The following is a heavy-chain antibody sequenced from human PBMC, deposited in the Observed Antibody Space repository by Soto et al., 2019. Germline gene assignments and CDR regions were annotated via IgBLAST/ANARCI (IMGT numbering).Heavy chain of an antibody. CDR1: GFTFTSYA. CDR2: ISGSGGTT. CDR3: AKDRGPQVVVAATFKSFDY. V-gene: IGHV3-23*01. J-gene: IGHJ4*02. D-gene: IGHD2-15*01. Sequence: EVQLLESGGGLVQPGGSLRLSCAASGFTFTSYAMSWVRQAPGKGLEWVSAISGSGGTTYYADSVKGRFTISRDNSKNTLYLQMNSLRAEDTAVYYCAKDRGPQVVVAATFKSFDYWGQGTLVTVSS.